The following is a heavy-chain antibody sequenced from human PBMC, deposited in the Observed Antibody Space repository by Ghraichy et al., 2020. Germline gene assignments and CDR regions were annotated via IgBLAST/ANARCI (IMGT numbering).Heavy chain of an antibody. J-gene: IGHJ6*02. CDR3: ARRRSGSFYHYTMDV. CDR2: IYSSGST. D-gene: IGHD1-26*01. Sequence: SETLSLTCTVSGDSISNFYWSWIRQPPGKGLEWIGYIYSSGSTSYNPSLKSRVTMSADTSKNQISLKLSSVTATDTAVYYCARRRSGSFYHYTMDVWGQGTPVTVSS. V-gene: IGHV4-59*08. CDR1: GDSISNFY.